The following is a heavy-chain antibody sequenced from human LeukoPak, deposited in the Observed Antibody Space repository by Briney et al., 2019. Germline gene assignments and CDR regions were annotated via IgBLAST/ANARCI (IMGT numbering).Heavy chain of an antibody. CDR3: ARGPTLGGFDH. D-gene: IGHD2-15*01. V-gene: IGHV1-8*01. CDR2: MDPNSGKT. Sequence: ASVKVSCKASGYTFTSDGINWVRQATGQGLEWMAWMDPNSGKTGYAQKFQGRVTLTRNTSMSTASMELSSLKSEDTAVYYCARGPTLGGFDHWGQGTLVTVSS. CDR1: GYTFTSDG. J-gene: IGHJ4*02.